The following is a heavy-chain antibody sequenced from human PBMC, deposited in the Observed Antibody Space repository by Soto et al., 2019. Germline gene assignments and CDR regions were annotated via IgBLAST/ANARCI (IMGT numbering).Heavy chain of an antibody. V-gene: IGHV1-69*12. Sequence: QVQLVQSGAEVKKPGSSVKVSCKASGGTFSSYAISWVRQAPGQGLEWMGGIIPIFGTANYAQKFQGRVTIPADESTSTAYMELSSLRSEDTAVYYCASGKYYDFWSGYYRGYYYYGMDVWGQGTTVTVSS. CDR2: IIPIFGTA. D-gene: IGHD3-3*01. J-gene: IGHJ6*02. CDR3: ASGKYYDFWSGYYRGYYYYGMDV. CDR1: GGTFSSYA.